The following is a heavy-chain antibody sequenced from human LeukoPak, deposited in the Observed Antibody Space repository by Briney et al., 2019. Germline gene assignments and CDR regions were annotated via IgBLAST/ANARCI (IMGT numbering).Heavy chain of an antibody. Sequence: GGSLRLSCAASGFTFSSYWMSWVRQAPGKGLEWVANIKQDGSEKYYVDSVKGRFTISRDNAKNSLYLHMNSLRAEDTAVYYCARAGDVNTAMVIDYWGQGTLVTVSS. D-gene: IGHD5-18*01. CDR2: IKQDGSEK. J-gene: IGHJ4*02. CDR1: GFTFSSYW. V-gene: IGHV3-7*03. CDR3: ARAGDVNTAMVIDY.